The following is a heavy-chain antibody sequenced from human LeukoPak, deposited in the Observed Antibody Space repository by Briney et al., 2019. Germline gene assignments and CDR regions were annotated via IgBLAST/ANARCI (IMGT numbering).Heavy chain of an antibody. J-gene: IGHJ6*02. V-gene: IGHV3-30-3*01. Sequence: GGSLRLSCAASGFTFSSYAMHWVRQAPGKGLEWVAVISYDGSNKYYADSVKGRFTISRDNSKNTLYLQMNSLRAEDTAVYYCARDNYGDYDLYYYYGMDVWGQGTTVTVSS. CDR2: ISYDGSNK. CDR1: GFTFSSYA. CDR3: ARDNYGDYDLYYYYGMDV. D-gene: IGHD4-17*01.